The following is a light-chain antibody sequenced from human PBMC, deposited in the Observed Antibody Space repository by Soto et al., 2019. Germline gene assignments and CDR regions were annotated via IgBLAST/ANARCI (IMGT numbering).Light chain of an antibody. CDR1: QYVSSW. Sequence: EIQMTQSPSTLSASVGDRVTITCRASQYVSSWLAWYQQKPGKAPKLLIYSTSSLERGVPARFSGSGSGTEFTLTINGLQPDDFATYYCQQYNTYSWTFGQGTKLDI. J-gene: IGKJ2*02. V-gene: IGKV1-5*03. CDR2: STS. CDR3: QQYNTYSWT.